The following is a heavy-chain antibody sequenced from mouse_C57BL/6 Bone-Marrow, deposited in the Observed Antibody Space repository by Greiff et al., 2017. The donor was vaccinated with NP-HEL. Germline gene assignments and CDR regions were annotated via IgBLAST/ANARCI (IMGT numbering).Heavy chain of an antibody. CDR2: IDPNSGGT. CDR1: GYTFTSYW. V-gene: IGHV1-72*01. D-gene: IGHD4-1*01. Sequence: QVQLQQSGAELVKPGASVKLSCKASGYTFTSYWMHWVKQRPGRGLEWIGRIDPNSGGTKYNEKFKSKDTLTVDHPSSTAYMQLSSQTSEDSAVYYCARLELGRWYFDVWGTGTTVTVSS. J-gene: IGHJ1*03. CDR3: ARLELGRWYFDV.